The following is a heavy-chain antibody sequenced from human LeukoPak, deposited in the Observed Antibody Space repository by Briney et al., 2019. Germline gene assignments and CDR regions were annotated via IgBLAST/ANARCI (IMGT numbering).Heavy chain of an antibody. CDR2: ISSSGSTI. J-gene: IGHJ4*02. V-gene: IGHV3-48*03. Sequence: GGSLRLSCAASGFTFSSYEMNWVRQAPGKGLEWVSYISSSGSTIYYADSVKGRFTISRDNAKNSLYLQMNSLRAEDTAVYYCARDYHIRGTSFNYWGQGTLVTVSS. CDR1: GFTFSSYE. CDR3: ARDYHIRGTSFNY. D-gene: IGHD2-2*01.